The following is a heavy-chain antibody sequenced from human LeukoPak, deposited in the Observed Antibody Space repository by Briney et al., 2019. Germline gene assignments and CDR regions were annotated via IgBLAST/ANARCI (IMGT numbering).Heavy chain of an antibody. CDR2: IYYSGST. J-gene: IGHJ4*02. CDR3: ARHPWVYFDY. CDR1: GGSNSSSSYY. Sequence: SETLSLTCTVSGGSNSSSSYYWGWIRQPPGKGLEWIGSIYYSGSTYYNPSLKSRVTISVDTSKNQFSLKLSSVTAADTAVYYCARHPWVYFDYWGQGTLVTVSS. V-gene: IGHV4-39*01.